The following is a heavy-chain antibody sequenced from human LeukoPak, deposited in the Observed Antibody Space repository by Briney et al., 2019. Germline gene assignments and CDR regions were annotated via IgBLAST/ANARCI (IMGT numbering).Heavy chain of an antibody. Sequence: GGSLRLSCAASGFTFSSYSMNWVRQAPGKGLEWVSSISSSSSYIYYADSVKGRFTISRDNAKNSLYLQMNSLRAEDTAVYYCARDQGTTMLYRWGFDYWGRGTLVTVSS. D-gene: IGHD2-8*01. J-gene: IGHJ4*02. CDR2: ISSSSSYI. V-gene: IGHV3-21*01. CDR1: GFTFSSYS. CDR3: ARDQGTTMLYRWGFDY.